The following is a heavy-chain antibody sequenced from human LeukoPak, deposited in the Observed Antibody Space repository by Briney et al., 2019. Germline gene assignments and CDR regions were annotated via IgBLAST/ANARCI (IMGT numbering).Heavy chain of an antibody. D-gene: IGHD1-7*01. CDR1: GGSISSYY. V-gene: IGHV4-59*08. Sequence: SETLSVTCTVSGGSISSYYWSWIRQPPGKGLEWIGYIYYSGSTNYNPSLKSRVTISVDTSKNQFSLKLSSVTAADTAVYYCARHRLELRDSGSLFDYWGQGTLVTVSS. CDR2: IYYSGST. CDR3: ARHRLELRDSGSLFDY. J-gene: IGHJ4*02.